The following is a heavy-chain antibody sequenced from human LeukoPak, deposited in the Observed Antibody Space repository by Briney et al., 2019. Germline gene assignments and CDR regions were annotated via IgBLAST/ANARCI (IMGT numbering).Heavy chain of an antibody. Sequence: GGSLRLSCAASGFAFSNYAMSWVRQAPGRGLEWVSGISGNGGTTYYADSVKGRFTISRDNSKNTLYLQMNSLRAEDTAVYYCLTIVETTFDAFDIWGQGTMVTVSS. V-gene: IGHV3-23*01. D-gene: IGHD2/OR15-2a*01. CDR3: LTIVETTFDAFDI. J-gene: IGHJ3*02. CDR2: ISGNGGTT. CDR1: GFAFSNYA.